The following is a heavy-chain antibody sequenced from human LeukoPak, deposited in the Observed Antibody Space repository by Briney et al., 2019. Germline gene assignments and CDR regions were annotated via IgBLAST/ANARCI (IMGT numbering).Heavy chain of an antibody. CDR1: GFTFSSYA. V-gene: IGHV3-30*04. Sequence: PGGSLRLSCAASGFTFSSYAMHWVRQAPGKGLEWVAVISYDGSNKYYADSVKGRFTISRDNSKNTLYLQMNNLTTEDTAVYYCAKEVSDYVTYYYMDVWGKGTTVTASS. CDR2: ISYDGSNK. J-gene: IGHJ6*03. CDR3: AKEVSDYVTYYYMDV. D-gene: IGHD4-17*01.